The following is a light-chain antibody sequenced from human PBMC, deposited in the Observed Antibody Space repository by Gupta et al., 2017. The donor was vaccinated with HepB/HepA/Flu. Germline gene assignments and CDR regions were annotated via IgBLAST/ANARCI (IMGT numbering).Light chain of an antibody. J-gene: IGKJ1*01. CDR2: DAS. V-gene: IGKV1-39*01. CDR3: QQCNSMPRT. Sequence: DIQMTQSPSSLSASVGDRVTITCRASQSISSYLNWYQQKPGKAPKLLIYDASRVQSGVPSRFSGSGSGTDFTLTISSLQPEDFANYYCQQCNSMPRTFGQGTXVEIK. CDR1: QSISSY.